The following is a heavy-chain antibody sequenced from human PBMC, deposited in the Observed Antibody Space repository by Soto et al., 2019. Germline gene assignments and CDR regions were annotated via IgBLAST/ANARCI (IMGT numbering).Heavy chain of an antibody. CDR1: GFTFSSYS. V-gene: IGHV3-21*01. CDR2: ISSSGSYI. J-gene: IGHJ6*02. Sequence: GGSLRLSCAASGFTFSSYSMNWVRQAPGKGLEWVSSISSSGSYIYYADSVKGRFTISRDNAKNSLYLQMNSLRAEDTAVYYCARVGLYQLYHGMDVWGQGTTVTVSS. CDR3: ARVGLYQLYHGMDV. D-gene: IGHD2-2*01.